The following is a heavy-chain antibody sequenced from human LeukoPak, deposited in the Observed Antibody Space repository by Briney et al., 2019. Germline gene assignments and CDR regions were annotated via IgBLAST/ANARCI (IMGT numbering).Heavy chain of an antibody. Sequence: GGSLRLSCAASGFTFSSYAMHWVRQAPGKGLEWVAVMSNDGSIKKYANSVKGRFTISRDNSKNTLYLQMDSLRAEDTAVYYCARELTIFGVVIQRYDTFDIWGQGTMVTVSS. D-gene: IGHD3-3*01. CDR1: GFTFSSYA. V-gene: IGHV3-30-3*01. CDR3: ARELTIFGVVIQRYDTFDI. J-gene: IGHJ3*02. CDR2: MSNDGSIK.